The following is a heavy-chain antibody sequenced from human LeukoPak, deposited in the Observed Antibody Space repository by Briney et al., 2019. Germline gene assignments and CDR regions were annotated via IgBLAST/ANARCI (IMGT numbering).Heavy chain of an antibody. Sequence: GGSLGLSCAASGFTFSSYGMHWVRQAPGKGLEWVAFIRYDGSNKYYADSVKGRFTISRDNSKNALYLQMNSLRAEDTAVYYCAKDLDYGVGFDYWGQGTLVTVSS. CDR1: GFTFSSYG. CDR3: AKDLDYGVGFDY. J-gene: IGHJ4*02. CDR2: IRYDGSNK. V-gene: IGHV3-30*02. D-gene: IGHD4-17*01.